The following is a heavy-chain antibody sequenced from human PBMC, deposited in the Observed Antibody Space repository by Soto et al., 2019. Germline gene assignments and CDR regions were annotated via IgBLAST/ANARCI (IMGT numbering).Heavy chain of an antibody. CDR2: IWYDGSNK. V-gene: IGHV3-33*01. Sequence: QVQLVESGGGMVQPGRSLRLSCAASGFTFSSYGMHWIRQAPGKGLEWVAVIWYDGSNKYYADSVKGRFTISRDNSKNTLYLQMNSLRAEDTAVYYCARDRIAARPGGMDVWGQGTTVTVSS. CDR3: ARDRIAARPGGMDV. CDR1: GFTFSSYG. D-gene: IGHD6-6*01. J-gene: IGHJ6*02.